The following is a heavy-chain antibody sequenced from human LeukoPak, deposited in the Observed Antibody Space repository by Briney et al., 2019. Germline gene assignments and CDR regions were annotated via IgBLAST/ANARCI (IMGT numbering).Heavy chain of an antibody. CDR3: ARDQYYYDSSGAFDI. D-gene: IGHD3-22*01. CDR2: ISYDGSNK. Sequence: GGSLRLSCAASGFTFSSYAMHWVRQAPGKGLEWVAVISYDGSNKYYADSVKGQFTISRDNSKNTLYLQMNSLRAEDTAVYYCARDQYYYDSSGAFDIWGQGTMVTVSS. J-gene: IGHJ3*02. CDR1: GFTFSSYA. V-gene: IGHV3-30-3*01.